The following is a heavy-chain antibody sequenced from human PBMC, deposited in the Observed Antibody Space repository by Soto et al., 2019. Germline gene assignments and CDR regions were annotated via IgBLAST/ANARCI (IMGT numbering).Heavy chain of an antibody. CDR3: AGGDDIVVVVAARLFAQDAFDI. J-gene: IGHJ3*02. D-gene: IGHD2-15*01. CDR2: ISSSSSTI. Sequence: GGSLRLSCAASGFTFSSYSMNWVRQAPGKGLEWVSYISSSSSTIYYADSVKGRFTISRDNAKNSLYLQMNSLRAEDTAVYYCAGGDDIVVVVAARLFAQDAFDIWGQGTMVTVSS. V-gene: IGHV3-48*01. CDR1: GFTFSSYS.